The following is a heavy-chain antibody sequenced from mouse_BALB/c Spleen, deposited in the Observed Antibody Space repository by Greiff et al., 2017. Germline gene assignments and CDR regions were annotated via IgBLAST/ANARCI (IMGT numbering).Heavy chain of an antibody. V-gene: IGHV1-31*01. J-gene: IGHJ4*01. CDR1: GYSFTGYY. Sequence: EVKLVESGPELVKPGASVKISCKASGYSFTGYYMHWVKQSHVKSLEWIGRINPYNGATSYNQNFKDKASLTVDKSSSTAYMELHSLTSEDSAVYYCARGGNSLYYYAMDYWGQGTSVTVSS. CDR3: ARGGNSLYYYAMDY. CDR2: INPYNGAT. D-gene: IGHD2-1*01.